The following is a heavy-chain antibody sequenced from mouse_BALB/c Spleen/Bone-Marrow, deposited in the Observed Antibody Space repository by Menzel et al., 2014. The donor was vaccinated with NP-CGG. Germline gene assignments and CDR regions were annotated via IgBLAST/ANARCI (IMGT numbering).Heavy chain of an antibody. CDR1: GHTFTSYW. Sequence: QVQLQQSGAELAKPGASVKMSCKASGHTFTSYWMHWVKQRPGQGLEWIGYINPSTGYTECNQKFKDKATLTADKSSSTAYMQLSSLTSEDSAVYYCARYDGYEAYWGQGTLVTVSA. CDR3: ARYDGYEAY. D-gene: IGHD2-3*01. CDR2: INPSTGYT. V-gene: IGHV1-7*01. J-gene: IGHJ3*01.